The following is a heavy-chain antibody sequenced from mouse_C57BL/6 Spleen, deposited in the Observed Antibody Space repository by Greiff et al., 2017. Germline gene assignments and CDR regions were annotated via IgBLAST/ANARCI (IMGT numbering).Heavy chain of an antibody. Sequence: EVQLVESGGDLVKPGGSLKLSCAASGFTFSSYGMSWVRQTPDKRLEWVATISSGGSYTYYPDSVKGRFTISRDNAKNTLYLQMSSLKSEDTAMYYCARHGGYDYDVWYFDVWGTGTTVTVSS. V-gene: IGHV5-6*01. D-gene: IGHD2-4*01. CDR1: GFTFSSYG. CDR2: ISSGGSYT. J-gene: IGHJ1*03. CDR3: ARHGGYDYDVWYFDV.